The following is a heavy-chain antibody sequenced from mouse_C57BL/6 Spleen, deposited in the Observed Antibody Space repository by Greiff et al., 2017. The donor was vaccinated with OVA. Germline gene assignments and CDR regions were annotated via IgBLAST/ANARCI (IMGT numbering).Heavy chain of an antibody. CDR3: ARPDVAWFAY. J-gene: IGHJ3*01. CDR2: INPNNGGT. V-gene: IGHV1-26*01. Sequence: EVQLQQSGPELVKPGASVKISCKASGYTFTDYYMNWVKQSHGKSLEWIGDINPNNGGTSYNQKFKGKATLTVDKSSSTAYMELRSLTSEDSAVYYCARPDVAWFAYWGQGTLVTVSA. CDR1: GYTFTDYY.